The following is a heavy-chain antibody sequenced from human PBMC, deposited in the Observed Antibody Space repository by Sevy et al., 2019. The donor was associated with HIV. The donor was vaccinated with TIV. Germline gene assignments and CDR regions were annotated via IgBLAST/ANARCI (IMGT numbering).Heavy chain of an antibody. V-gene: IGHV3-48*02. CDR3: AREAYYYDSREENWFDP. Sequence: GGSLRLSCKASGFTFSTYSMHWVRQAPGKGLEWVSSISRTSTTTYYAHPAKGRFTISRDNAKNSLYLQMNSLRDEDTAVYYCAREAYYYDSREENWFDPWGQGTLVTVSS. CDR2: ISRTSTTT. CDR1: GFTFSTYS. J-gene: IGHJ5*02. D-gene: IGHD3-22*01.